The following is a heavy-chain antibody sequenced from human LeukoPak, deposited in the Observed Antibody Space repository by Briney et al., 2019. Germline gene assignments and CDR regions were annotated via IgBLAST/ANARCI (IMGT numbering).Heavy chain of an antibody. CDR2: ISYDGSNK. CDR3: ARGLVLNPSSGWRLESVYYFDY. V-gene: IGHV3-30*04. J-gene: IGHJ4*02. D-gene: IGHD6-19*01. CDR1: GFTFSSYA. Sequence: PGGSLRLSCAASGFTFSSYAMHWVRQAPGKGLEWVAVISYDGSNKYYADSVKGRFTISRDNSKNTLYLQMNSLRAEDTAVYYCARGLVLNPSSGWRLESVYYFDYWGQGTLVTVSS.